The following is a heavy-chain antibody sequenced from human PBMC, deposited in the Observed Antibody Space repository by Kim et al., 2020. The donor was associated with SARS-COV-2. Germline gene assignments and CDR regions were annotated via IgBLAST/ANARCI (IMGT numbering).Heavy chain of an antibody. Sequence: GGSLRLSCAASGFTFSSYGMHWVRQAPGKGLEWVAVISYDGSNKYYADSVKGRFTISRDNSKNTLYLQMNSLRAEDTAVYYCARDGGWSRIPAGIFDYWGQGTLVTVSS. V-gene: IGHV3-33*05. CDR1: GFTFSSYG. CDR2: ISYDGSNK. CDR3: ARDGGWSRIPAGIFDY. J-gene: IGHJ4*02. D-gene: IGHD6-19*01.